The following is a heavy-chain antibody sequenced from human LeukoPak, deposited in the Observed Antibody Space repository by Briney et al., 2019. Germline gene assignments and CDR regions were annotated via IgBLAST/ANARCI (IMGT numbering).Heavy chain of an antibody. V-gene: IGHV4-39*01. Sequence: PSETLSLTCTVSGGSISSSSYYWGWIRQPPGKGLEWIGSIYLRGSTFYNPSLKSRVTISVDTSENQFSLKLSSVTAADTAVYYCARYVVYGSGKYYFDYWGQGTLVTVSS. CDR2: IYLRGST. J-gene: IGHJ4*02. CDR1: GGSISSSSYY. CDR3: ARYVVYGSGKYYFDY. D-gene: IGHD3-10*01.